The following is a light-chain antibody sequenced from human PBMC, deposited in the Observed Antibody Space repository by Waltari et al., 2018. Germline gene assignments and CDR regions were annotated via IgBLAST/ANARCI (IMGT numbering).Light chain of an antibody. CDR2: AAS. CDR1: QDIRNA. J-gene: IGKJ1*01. CDR3: QQFSGILWT. Sequence: DIQMTQSPSSLSASVGDRVTITCRASQDIRNALAWYQQKPGKAPKLLLYAASRLESGVPSRFSGSGSGTDYTLTMTGLQPEDSATYYCQQFSGILWTFGQGTKVEIK. V-gene: IGKV1-NL1*01.